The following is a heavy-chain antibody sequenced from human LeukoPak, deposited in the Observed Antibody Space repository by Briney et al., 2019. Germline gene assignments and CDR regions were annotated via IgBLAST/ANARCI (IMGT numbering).Heavy chain of an antibody. Sequence: PSETLSLTCTVSGGSISSYYWSWSRQPPGKGLEWIGYIYYSGSTNYNPSLKSRVTISVDTSKNQFSLKLSSVTAADTAVYYCARHRRDMDVWGQGTTVTVSS. V-gene: IGHV4-59*08. J-gene: IGHJ6*02. CDR3: ARHRRDMDV. CDR1: GGSISSYY. CDR2: IYYSGST.